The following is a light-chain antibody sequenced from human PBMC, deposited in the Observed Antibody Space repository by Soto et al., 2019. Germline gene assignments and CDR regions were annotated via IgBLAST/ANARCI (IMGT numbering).Light chain of an antibody. CDR2: SNN. CDR1: SSNIGSNY. CDR3: AAWDDSLSGWV. V-gene: IGLV1-47*02. J-gene: IGLJ3*02. Sequence: QSVLTQPPSASGTHGQRVTISCSGSSSNIGSNYVYWYQQLPGTAPKLLIYSNNQRPSGVPDRFSGSKSGTSASLAISGLRSEDDADYYCAAWDDSLSGWVFGGGTKLTVL.